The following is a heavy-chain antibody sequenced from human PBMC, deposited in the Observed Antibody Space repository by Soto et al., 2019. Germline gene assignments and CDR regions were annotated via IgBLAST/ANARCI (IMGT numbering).Heavy chain of an antibody. Sequence: PSETLSLTCTVSGGSISSGGYYWSWIRQHPGKGLEWIGYIYYSGSTYYYPSLKSRVTISVDTFKDQFSLKLSSVTAADTAVYYCAGYYDSSGYSNWFDPWGQGTLVTVSS. CDR1: GGSISSGGYY. V-gene: IGHV4-31*03. CDR3: AGYYDSSGYSNWFDP. J-gene: IGHJ5*02. CDR2: IYYSGST. D-gene: IGHD3-22*01.